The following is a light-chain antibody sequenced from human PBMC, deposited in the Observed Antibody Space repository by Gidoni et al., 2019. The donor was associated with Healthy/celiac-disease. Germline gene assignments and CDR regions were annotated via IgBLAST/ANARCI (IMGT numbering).Light chain of an antibody. CDR2: AAS. Sequence: IQLTQSPSSLSASVGDRVTITCRASQGISSYLAWYQQKPGKAPKLLIYAASTLQSGVPSRFSGSVSGTDFTLTISSLQPEDFATYYCQQLKSYPPITFGQGTRLEIK. J-gene: IGKJ5*01. V-gene: IGKV1-9*01. CDR3: QQLKSYPPIT. CDR1: QGISSY.